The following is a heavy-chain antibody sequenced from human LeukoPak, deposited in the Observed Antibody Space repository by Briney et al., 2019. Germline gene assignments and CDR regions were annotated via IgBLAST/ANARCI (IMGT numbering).Heavy chain of an antibody. CDR2: IRYDGSNK. Sequence: GGSLRLSCAASGFTFSSYGMHWVRQAPGKGLEWVAFIRYDGSNKYYADSVKGRFTISRDNSKNSLYLQMNSLRTEDTALYYCAKDIRYYYDSSGYYYDYWGQGTLVTVSS. J-gene: IGHJ4*02. CDR1: GFTFSSYG. CDR3: AKDIRYYYDSSGYYYDY. D-gene: IGHD3-22*01. V-gene: IGHV3-30*02.